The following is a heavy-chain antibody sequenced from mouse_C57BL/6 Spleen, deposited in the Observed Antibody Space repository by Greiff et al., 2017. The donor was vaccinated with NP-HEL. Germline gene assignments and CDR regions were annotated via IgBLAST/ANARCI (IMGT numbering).Heavy chain of an antibody. CDR2: INPNNGGT. V-gene: IGHV1-26*01. CDR3: ARDLLWLRGGYFDV. CDR1: GYTFTDYY. J-gene: IGHJ1*03. Sequence: VQLQQSGPELVKPGASVKISCKASGYTFTDYYMNWVKQSHGKSLEWIGDINPNNGGTSYNQKFKGKATLTVDKSSSTAYMELRSLTSEDSAVYYCARDLLWLRGGYFDVWGTGTTVTVSS. D-gene: IGHD2-2*01.